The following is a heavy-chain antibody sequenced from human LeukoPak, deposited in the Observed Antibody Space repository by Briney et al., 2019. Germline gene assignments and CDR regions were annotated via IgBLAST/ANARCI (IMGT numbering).Heavy chain of an antibody. J-gene: IGHJ4*02. D-gene: IGHD1-26*01. CDR2: ISWDGGST. CDR1: GFTFDDYA. Sequence: PGGSLRLSCAASGFTFDDYAMHWVRQAPGKGLEWVSLISWDGGSTYYADSVKGRFTISRDNSKNSLYLQMNSLRAEDTALYYCAQDAMGAEPYYFDYWGQGTLVTVSS. V-gene: IGHV3-43D*04. CDR3: AQDAMGAEPYYFDY.